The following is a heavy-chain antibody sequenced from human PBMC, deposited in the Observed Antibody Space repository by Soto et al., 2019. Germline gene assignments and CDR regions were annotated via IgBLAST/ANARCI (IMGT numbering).Heavy chain of an antibody. V-gene: IGHV4-34*01. J-gene: IGHJ4*02. CDR3: ARQMSSGLWAFDS. Sequence: KPSETLSLTCAVYGGSFIGYYWSWSRQPPGKGLEWIGEINHSGSTTHNPSLGSRFTISVDAPNNKFSLEVTSVTAADTGFYYCARQMSSGLWAFDSWGQGTPVTVSS. D-gene: IGHD6-19*01. CDR2: INHSGST. CDR1: GGSFIGYY.